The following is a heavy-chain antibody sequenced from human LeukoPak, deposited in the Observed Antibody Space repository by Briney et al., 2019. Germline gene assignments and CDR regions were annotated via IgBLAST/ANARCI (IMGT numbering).Heavy chain of an antibody. V-gene: IGHV3-21*01. CDR2: ISRSSNNI. D-gene: IGHD3-10*01. CDR1: GFTFSSYS. Sequence: GGSLRLSCAASGFTFSSYSMNWVRQAPGKGLEWVSSISRSSNNIYYADSVKGRFTISRDNAKNSLYVQMNSLRAEDTAVYYCAREVYYGSGSINWFDPWGQGTLVTVSS. J-gene: IGHJ5*02. CDR3: AREVYYGSGSINWFDP.